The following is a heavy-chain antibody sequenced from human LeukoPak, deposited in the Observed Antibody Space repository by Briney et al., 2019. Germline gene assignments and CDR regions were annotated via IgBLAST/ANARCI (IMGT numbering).Heavy chain of an antibody. CDR2: IYYSGST. V-gene: IGHV4-4*02. CDR3: ARGNCSGGSCYSRVGYYFDY. Sequence: SETLFLTCAVSGGSISSTNWWSWVRQPPGKGLEWIGYIYYSGSTNYNPSLKSRVTISVDTSKNQFSLKLSSVTAADTAVYYCARGNCSGGSCYSRVGYYFDYWGQGTLVTVSS. CDR1: GGSISSTNW. J-gene: IGHJ4*02. D-gene: IGHD2-15*01.